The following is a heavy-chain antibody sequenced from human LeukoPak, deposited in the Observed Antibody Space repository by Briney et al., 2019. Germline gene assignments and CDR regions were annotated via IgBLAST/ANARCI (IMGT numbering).Heavy chain of an antibody. CDR1: GFTFSNYE. D-gene: IGHD6-19*01. Sequence: AGGSLRLSCAASGFTFSNYEMNWVRQAPGKGLEWVSDIRRDGSATFYADSVQGRFTISRDNAKNSLYLQMNSLRAEDTAVYYCARAQIAVLGTGNFDYWGQGILVTVSS. CDR3: ARAQIAVLGTGNFDY. CDR2: IRRDGSAT. V-gene: IGHV3-48*03. J-gene: IGHJ4*02.